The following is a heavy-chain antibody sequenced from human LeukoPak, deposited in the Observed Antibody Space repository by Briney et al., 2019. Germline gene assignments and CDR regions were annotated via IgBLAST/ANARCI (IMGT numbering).Heavy chain of an antibody. CDR1: GGSISSSSYY. V-gene: IGHV4-39*07. CDR3: ARDRPLWELPFAFDI. CDR2: INHSGST. J-gene: IGHJ3*02. Sequence: PSETLSLTCTVSGGSISSSSYYWSWIRQPPGKGLEWIGEINHSGSTNYNPSLKSRVTISVDTSKNQFSLKLSSVTAADTAVYYCARDRPLWELPFAFDIWGQGTMVTVSS. D-gene: IGHD1-26*01.